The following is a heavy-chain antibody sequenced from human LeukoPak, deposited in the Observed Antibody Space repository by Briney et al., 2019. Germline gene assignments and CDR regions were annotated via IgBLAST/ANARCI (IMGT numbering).Heavy chain of an antibody. V-gene: IGHV4-39*01. CDR2: VYYSGST. CDR3: ARQPGGYSGPFDY. D-gene: IGHD5-12*01. Sequence: PSETLSLTCSVSGGSISSSSYYWGWIRQPPGKGLEWVASVYYSGSTYYNPSLESRVTMSVDTSKNQFSLKPSSVTAADTAVYYCARQPGGYSGPFDYWGQGTLVTVSS. J-gene: IGHJ4*02. CDR1: GGSISSSSYY.